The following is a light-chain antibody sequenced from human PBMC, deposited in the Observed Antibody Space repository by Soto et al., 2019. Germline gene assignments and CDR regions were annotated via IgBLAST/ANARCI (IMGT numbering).Light chain of an antibody. CDR2: EVT. Sequence: QSVLTQPASVSGSPGQSITISCTGSSSDVGHYDYVSWYQQHPGKVPKLIISEVTVRPLGVSDRFYGSKSGNTASLTVSGLQAEDEADYYCSSYAGSSKVFGTGTKVTVL. J-gene: IGLJ1*01. CDR3: SSYAGSSKV. CDR1: SSDVGHYDY. V-gene: IGLV2-14*01.